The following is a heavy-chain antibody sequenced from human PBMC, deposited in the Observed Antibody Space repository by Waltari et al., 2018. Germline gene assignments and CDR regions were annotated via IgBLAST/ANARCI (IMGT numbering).Heavy chain of an antibody. J-gene: IGHJ4*02. CDR3: ASAPRPMVSAPFDY. V-gene: IGHV3-23*04. CDR2: ISNSGDMT. CDR1: GYRDDN. D-gene: IGHD2-15*01. Sequence: EVQLVESGGGLVQPGGSLRLYCSGFGYRDDNMAWALQVRGKGLEWVSGISNSGDMTSYADSVKGRFTISRDTSKNTLFLQMNGLRAEDTAIYYCASAPRPMVSAPFDYWGQGVLVTVSS.